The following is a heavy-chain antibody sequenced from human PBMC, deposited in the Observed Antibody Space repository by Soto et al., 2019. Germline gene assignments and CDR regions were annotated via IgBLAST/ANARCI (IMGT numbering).Heavy chain of an antibody. D-gene: IGHD3-22*01. CDR2: ISYDGRNK. V-gene: IGHV3-30*18. Sequence: GGSLRLSCAASGFSLNDYGMHWVRQPPGKGLEWVADISYDGRNKYYTDSVRGRFTISRDISKGTLYLQMNSLRPEDTTVYYCAKSNRGAYDTPDFWGQGTPVTVSS. CDR3: AKSNRGAYDTPDF. J-gene: IGHJ4*02. CDR1: GFSLNDYG.